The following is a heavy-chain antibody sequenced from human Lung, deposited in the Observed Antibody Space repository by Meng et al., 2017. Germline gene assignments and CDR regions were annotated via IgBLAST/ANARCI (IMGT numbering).Heavy chain of an antibody. Sequence: VQLQKWALVLSKPTVTLSLTCVVSGGCFSDYCVSWIRQPPGKGLEWIGQINYSGSTNYSPSLESRATISVDTSQNNLSLKLTSVTAADSAVYYCARGPTTMSHDFDYWGQGTLVTASS. J-gene: IGHJ4*02. D-gene: IGHD4-11*01. CDR2: INYSGST. CDR3: ARGPTTMSHDFDY. V-gene: IGHV4-34*01. CDR1: GGCFSDYC.